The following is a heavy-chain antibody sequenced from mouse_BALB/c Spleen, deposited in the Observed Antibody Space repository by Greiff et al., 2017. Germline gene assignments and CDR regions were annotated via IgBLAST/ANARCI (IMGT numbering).Heavy chain of an antibody. Sequence: DVKLQESGAELVKPGASVKLSCTASGFNIKDTYMHWVKQRPEQGLEWIGRIDPANGNTKYDPKFQGKATITADTSSNTAYLQLSSLTSEDTAVYYCARQRGLHYAMEDGGQGTAVTVAS. CDR3: ARQRGLHYAMED. CDR1: GFNIKDTY. J-gene: IGHJ4*01. D-gene: IGHD3-1*01. CDR2: IDPANGNT. V-gene: IGHV14-3*02.